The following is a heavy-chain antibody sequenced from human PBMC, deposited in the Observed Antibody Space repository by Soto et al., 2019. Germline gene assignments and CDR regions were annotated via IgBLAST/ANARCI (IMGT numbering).Heavy chain of an antibody. Sequence: QVQLVQSGAEVKKPEASVKVSCKASGYTFTSYDINWVRQATGQGLEWMGWMNPNSGNTVYAQKFQGRVTMTRNTSISTADMELSRLRSEDTAVYYWARTLYGDNVDFWGQGTLVTVSS. CDR2: MNPNSGNT. CDR3: ARTLYGDNVDF. J-gene: IGHJ4*02. D-gene: IGHD4-17*01. V-gene: IGHV1-8*01. CDR1: GYTFTSYD.